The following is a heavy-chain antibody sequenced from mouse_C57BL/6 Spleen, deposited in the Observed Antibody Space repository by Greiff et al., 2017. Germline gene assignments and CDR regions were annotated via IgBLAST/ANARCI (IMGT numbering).Heavy chain of an antibody. CDR2: IHPNSGST. V-gene: IGHV1-64*01. CDR3: ARSRDYDGAWFAY. J-gene: IGHJ3*01. D-gene: IGHD2-4*01. Sequence: QVQLQQSGAELVKPGASVKLSCKASGYTFTSYWMHWVKQRPGQGLEWIGMIHPNSGSTNYNEKFKSKATLTVDKSSSTAYMQLSSLTSEDSAVYYCARSRDYDGAWFAYWGQGTLVTVSA. CDR1: GYTFTSYW.